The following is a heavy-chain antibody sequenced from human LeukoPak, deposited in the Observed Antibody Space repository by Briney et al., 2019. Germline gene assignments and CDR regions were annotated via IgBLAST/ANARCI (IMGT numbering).Heavy chain of an antibody. Sequence: ASVKVSCKASGYTFTSYDISWVRQATGQGLEWMGWMNPNSGNAGYAQRFQGRVTMTRNDSISTAYMELTSLRSEDTAVYYCGRPLQRGSWTQRALDYWGQGTLVTVSS. CDR3: GRPLQRGSWTQRALDY. CDR2: MNPNSGNA. D-gene: IGHD3-10*01. V-gene: IGHV1-8*01. CDR1: GYTFTSYD. J-gene: IGHJ4*02.